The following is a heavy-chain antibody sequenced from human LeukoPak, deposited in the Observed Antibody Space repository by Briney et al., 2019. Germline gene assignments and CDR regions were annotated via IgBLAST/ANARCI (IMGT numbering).Heavy chain of an antibody. D-gene: IGHD2-2*01. Sequence: GGSLRLSCAASGFTFSSYAMSWVRQAPGKGLEWVSAISGSGGSTYYADSVKGRFTISRDNSKNTLYLQMNSLRAEDTAVYYCARGSREDIVVVPAFFDYWGQGTLVTVSS. CDR3: ARGSREDIVVVPAFFDY. CDR2: ISGSGGST. J-gene: IGHJ4*02. V-gene: IGHV3-23*01. CDR1: GFTFSSYA.